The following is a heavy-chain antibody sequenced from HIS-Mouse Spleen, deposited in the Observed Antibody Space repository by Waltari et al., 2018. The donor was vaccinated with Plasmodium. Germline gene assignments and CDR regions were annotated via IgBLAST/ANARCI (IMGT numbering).Heavy chain of an antibody. Sequence: QVQLQQWGAGLLKPAETLSLTCAVYGGSFSGSSWSGIRPPPGKGLEWIGEINHSGSTNYNPSLKSRVTISVDTSKNQFSLKLSSVTAADTAVYYCARGLRGHYWYFDLWGRGTLVTVSS. D-gene: IGHD3-10*01. CDR2: INHSGST. V-gene: IGHV4-34*01. CDR3: ARGLRGHYWYFDL. CDR1: GGSFSGSS. J-gene: IGHJ2*01.